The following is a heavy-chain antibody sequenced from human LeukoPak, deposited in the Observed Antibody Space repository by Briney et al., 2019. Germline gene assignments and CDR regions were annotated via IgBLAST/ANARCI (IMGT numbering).Heavy chain of an antibody. CDR3: AKDYYDSSEYYYGMDV. CDR1: GFTFSSYG. J-gene: IGHJ6*02. CDR2: ISNDGSNK. D-gene: IGHD3-22*01. V-gene: IGHV3-30*18. Sequence: GSLRLSCAASGFTFSSYGMHWVRQAPGKGLEWVAVISNDGSNKYYAESVKGRFTISRDNSKNTLYLQMNSLRGEDSAVYSCAKDYYDSSEYYYGMDVWGQGTTVTVSS.